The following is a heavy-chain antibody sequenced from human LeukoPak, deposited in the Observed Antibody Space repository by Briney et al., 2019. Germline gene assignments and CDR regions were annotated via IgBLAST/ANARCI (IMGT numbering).Heavy chain of an antibody. J-gene: IGHJ4*02. D-gene: IGHD5-12*01. Sequence: GGSLRLSCAASGFTFSSYGMHWVRQAPGKGLEWVAFIRYDASDKYYADSVKGRFTISRDNSKNTVYLQMDSLGAGDAAVYYCAKTTSYSGYGFDYWGQGTLVTVSS. CDR2: IRYDASDK. CDR1: GFTFSSYG. V-gene: IGHV3-30*02. CDR3: AKTTSYSGYGFDY.